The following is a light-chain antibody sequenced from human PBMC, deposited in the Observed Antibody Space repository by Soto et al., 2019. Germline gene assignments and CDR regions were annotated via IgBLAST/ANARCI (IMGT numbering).Light chain of an antibody. V-gene: IGLV1-44*01. CDR2: SNN. Sequence: QSVLTQSPSASGTPGQRVSISCSGSNSNIGSNTVNWYQQVPGAAPKLLIYSNNQRPSGVPDRFSASKSATSASVAISGLQSEDEADYYCASCDDSLNGVVFGGGTKLTVL. CDR3: ASCDDSLNGVV. J-gene: IGLJ2*01. CDR1: NSNIGSNT.